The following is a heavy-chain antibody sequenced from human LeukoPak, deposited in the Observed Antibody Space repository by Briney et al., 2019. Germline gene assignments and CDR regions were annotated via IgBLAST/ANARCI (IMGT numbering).Heavy chain of an antibody. Sequence: GGSLRLSCAASGFTFSIYSMNWVRQAPGKGLEWVSSISSSSSYIYYADSVKGRFTISRDNAKNSLYLQMNSLRAEDTAVYYCARDRRYSVGGVDYWGQGTLVTVSS. J-gene: IGHJ4*02. CDR1: GFTFSIYS. CDR2: ISSSSSYI. V-gene: IGHV3-21*01. CDR3: ARDRRYSVGGVDY. D-gene: IGHD6-13*01.